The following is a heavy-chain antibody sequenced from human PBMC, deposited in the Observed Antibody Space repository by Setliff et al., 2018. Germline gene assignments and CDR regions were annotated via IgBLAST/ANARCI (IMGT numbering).Heavy chain of an antibody. CDR1: GYTLENYG. CDR3: AREMLVVRGVNSYYYYMDV. J-gene: IGHJ6*03. V-gene: IGHV1-69*05. CDR2: TIPIFGTT. Sequence: ASVKVSCKASGYTLENYGISWLRQTPGQGLEWMGGTIPIFGTTNYAQKFQGRVTITTDDSKNTLYLQMNSLRSEDTAVYYCAREMLVVRGVNSYYYYMDVWGKGTTVTVSS. D-gene: IGHD3-10*02.